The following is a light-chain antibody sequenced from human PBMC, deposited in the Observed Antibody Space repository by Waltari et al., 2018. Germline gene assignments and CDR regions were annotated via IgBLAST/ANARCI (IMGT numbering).Light chain of an antibody. CDR2: KDS. J-gene: IGLJ3*02. Sequence: SYELTQSSSVSVSTGQTARITCSGDVRAKKHGRWFQQKPGQAPVVVIYKDSERPSGIPERFSGYSSGSTVTLTISGAQVEDEADYYCYSAADNNLVFGGGTKLTVL. CDR1: VRAKKH. CDR3: YSAADNNLV. V-gene: IGLV3-27*01.